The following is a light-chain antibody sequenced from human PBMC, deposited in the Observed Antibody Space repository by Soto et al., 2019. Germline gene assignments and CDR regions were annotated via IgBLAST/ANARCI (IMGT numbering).Light chain of an antibody. CDR2: EDT. V-gene: IGLV2-23*01. CDR3: CSYAGDYTYV. Sequence: QSALTQPASVSGSAGQSITISCTGTSSDVGNYNLVSWYLHHPGKAPKLLIYEDTKRPSGVPDRFSGSKSGNTASLTISGLQAEDEADYYCCSYAGDYTYVFGTGTKVTVL. CDR1: SSDVGNYNL. J-gene: IGLJ1*01.